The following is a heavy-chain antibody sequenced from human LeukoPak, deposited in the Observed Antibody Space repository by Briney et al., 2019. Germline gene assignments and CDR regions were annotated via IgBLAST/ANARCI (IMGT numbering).Heavy chain of an antibody. CDR1: GFTFSTHD. V-gene: IGHV3-30*02. Sequence: GGSLRLACGASGFTFSTHDMHWVRQAPGKGLEWVAFIRYDGSHEYYADSVKGRFTISRDNSKNTLYLQMNSVRSEDTALYYCAKPSGSGVDYWGQGTRVTVSS. D-gene: IGHD1-26*01. J-gene: IGHJ4*01. CDR3: AKPSGSGVDY. CDR2: IRYDGSHE.